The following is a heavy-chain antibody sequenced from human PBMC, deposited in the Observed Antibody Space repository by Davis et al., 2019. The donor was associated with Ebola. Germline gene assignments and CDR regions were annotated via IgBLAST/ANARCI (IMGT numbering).Heavy chain of an antibody. V-gene: IGHV4-38-2*02. D-gene: IGHD3-10*01. J-gene: IGHJ6*02. CDR1: GYSISSGYY. CDR2: IYHSGST. Sequence: GSLRLSCTVSGYSISSGYYWGWIRQPPGKGLEWIGSIYHSGSTYYNPSLKSRVTISVDTSKNQFSLKLSSVTAADTAVYYCARDGSGSYYYYGMDVWGQGTTVTVSS. CDR3: ARDGSGSYYYYGMDV.